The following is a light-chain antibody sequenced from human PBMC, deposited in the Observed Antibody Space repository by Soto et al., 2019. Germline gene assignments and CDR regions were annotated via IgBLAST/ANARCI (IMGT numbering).Light chain of an antibody. CDR1: QTVASN. J-gene: IGKJ2*01. CDR2: GAS. Sequence: EIVMKQSPASLSVSPGEGATLSCRASQTVASNLAWYQQKPGQAPRLLIHGASTRATGVPARFSGSGSGTDFTLTISSLQSEDFAVYYCQQYHNWPPQYTFGQGTKLQIK. CDR3: QQYHNWPPQYT. V-gene: IGKV3-15*01.